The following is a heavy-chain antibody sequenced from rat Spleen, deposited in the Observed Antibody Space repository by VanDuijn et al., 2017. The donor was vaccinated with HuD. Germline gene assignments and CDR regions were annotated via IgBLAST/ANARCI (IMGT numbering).Heavy chain of an antibody. CDR2: ISYDGSST. J-gene: IGHJ3*01. Sequence: EVQLVESGGGLVQPGGSLKLSCAVSGFTFNSYDMAWVRQAPTKGLEWVASISYDGSSTYYRDSVKGRFTISRDNAKSTLYLQMDSLRSEDTATYYCTTWTMGITEFAYWGQGTLVTVSS. V-gene: IGHV5-20*01. CDR1: GFTFNSYD. D-gene: IGHD1-9*01. CDR3: TTWTMGITEFAY.